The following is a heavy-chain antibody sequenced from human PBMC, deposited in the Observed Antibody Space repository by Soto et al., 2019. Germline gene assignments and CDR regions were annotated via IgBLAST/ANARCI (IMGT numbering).Heavy chain of an antibody. CDR1: GFTFSSYA. V-gene: IGHV3-23*01. J-gene: IGHJ1*01. D-gene: IGHD2-15*01. CDR3: AKIERYCSGGSCAESGYFQH. Sequence: EVQLLESGGGLVQPGGSLRLSCEASGFTFSSYAMSWVRQAPGKGLEWVSAISGSGGSTYYADSVKGRFTISRDNSKNTLYLQMNSLRAEDTAVYYCAKIERYCSGGSCAESGYFQHWGQGTLVTVSS. CDR2: ISGSGGST.